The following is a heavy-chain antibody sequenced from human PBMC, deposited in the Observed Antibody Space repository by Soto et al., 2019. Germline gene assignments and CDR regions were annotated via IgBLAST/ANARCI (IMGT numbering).Heavy chain of an antibody. J-gene: IGHJ4*02. D-gene: IGHD1-26*01. CDR2: ILYDGGNQ. Sequence: QVHLVESGGGIVQPGRSLRLSCAASGFPFSIYGMHWVRQAPGKGLEWVAGILYDGGNQYYVDSVKGRFTISIDNSNNPLDLQMSSLRADDTAVYYCAKDTFTHSGRFQAYFEYWGQGTLVTVSS. V-gene: IGHV3-33*06. CDR1: GFPFSIYG. CDR3: AKDTFTHSGRFQAYFEY.